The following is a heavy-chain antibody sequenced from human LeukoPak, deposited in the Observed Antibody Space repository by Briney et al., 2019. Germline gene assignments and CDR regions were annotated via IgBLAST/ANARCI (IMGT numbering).Heavy chain of an antibody. CDR3: ATSVWFGELLLGDYYFDY. CDR1: GGSISSYY. D-gene: IGHD3-10*01. Sequence: SETLSLTCTDSGGSISSYYWSWIRQPPGKGLEWIGYIYYSGSTNYNPSLKSRVTISVDTSKNQFSLKLSSVTAADTAVYYCATSVWFGELLLGDYYFDYWGQGTLVTVSS. J-gene: IGHJ4*02. CDR2: IYYSGST. V-gene: IGHV4-59*01.